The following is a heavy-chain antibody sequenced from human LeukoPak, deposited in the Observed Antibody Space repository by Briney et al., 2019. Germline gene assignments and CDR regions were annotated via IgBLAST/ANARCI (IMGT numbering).Heavy chain of an antibody. CDR1: GFSSFA. J-gene: IGHJ4*02. Sequence: PGGSLRLSCAASGFSSFAMNWVRQAPGKGLEWVSSITGSGSTTYYTDSVNGRFIISRDISKNTLYLQMNGLRAEDTAVYYCAKSYYYDDNGYYYGGYFDYWGRGTLVAVSS. CDR3: AKSYYYDDNGYYYGGYFDY. D-gene: IGHD3-22*01. V-gene: IGHV3-23*01. CDR2: ITGSGSTT.